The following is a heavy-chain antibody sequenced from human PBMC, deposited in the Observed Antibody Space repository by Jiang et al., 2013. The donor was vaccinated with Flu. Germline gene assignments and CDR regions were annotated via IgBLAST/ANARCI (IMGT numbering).Heavy chain of an antibody. CDR2: IYWDDDK. V-gene: IGHV2-5*06. CDR1: GFSLTTSAEG. Sequence: KPTQTLTLTCTFSGFSLTTSAEGVGWIRQTPGKALEWLALIYWDDDKWYRPSLKRRLTITKDTSKNQVVLTMINMAPVDTGTYYCAHYSATNPDAMSLAYHYFDPWGPGTLVTVSS. CDR3: AHYSATNPDAMSLAYHYFDP. D-gene: IGHD2-2*01. J-gene: IGHJ5*02.